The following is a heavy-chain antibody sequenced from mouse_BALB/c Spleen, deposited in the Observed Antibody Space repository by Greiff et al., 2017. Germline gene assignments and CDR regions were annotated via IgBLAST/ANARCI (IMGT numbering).Heavy chain of an antibody. V-gene: IGHV2-9*02. CDR1: GFSLTSYG. D-gene: IGHD1-1*01. CDR2: IWAGGST. CDR3: ARPLGSSFAY. J-gene: IGHJ3*01. Sequence: VKLMESGPGLVAPSQSLSITCTVSGFSLTSYGVHWVRQPPGKGLEWLGVIWAGGSTNYYSALMSGLIISNDNSTSKNILKMISLQTDDTAMYYCARPLGSSFAYWGQGTLVTVSA.